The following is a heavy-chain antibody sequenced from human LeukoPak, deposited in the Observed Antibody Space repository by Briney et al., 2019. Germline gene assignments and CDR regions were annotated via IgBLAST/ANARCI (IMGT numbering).Heavy chain of an antibody. Sequence: ASVKVSCTASGYTFTSYAMNWVRQAPGQGLEWMGWINTNTGNPTYAQGFTRRFVFSLDTSVSTAYLQISSLKAEDTAVYYCARVRVTYYYDSSGYYLFDYWGQGTLVTVSS. CDR2: INTNTGNP. CDR1: GYTFTSYA. CDR3: ARVRVTYYYDSSGYYLFDY. V-gene: IGHV7-4-1*02. J-gene: IGHJ4*02. D-gene: IGHD3-22*01.